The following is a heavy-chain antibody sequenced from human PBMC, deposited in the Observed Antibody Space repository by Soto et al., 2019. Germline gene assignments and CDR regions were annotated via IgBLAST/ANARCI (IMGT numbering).Heavy chain of an antibody. CDR2: IYYSGST. CDR1: GGSISSYY. J-gene: IGHJ6*02. D-gene: IGHD1-1*01. V-gene: IGHV4-59*01. CDR3: AREIIGTTGTTGYYYGMDV. Sequence: SETLSLTCTVSGGSISSYYWSWIRQPPGKGLEWIGYIYYSGSTNYNPSLKSRVTISVDTSKNQFSLKLSSVTAAGTAVYYCAREIIGTTGTTGYYYGMDVWGQGTTVTV.